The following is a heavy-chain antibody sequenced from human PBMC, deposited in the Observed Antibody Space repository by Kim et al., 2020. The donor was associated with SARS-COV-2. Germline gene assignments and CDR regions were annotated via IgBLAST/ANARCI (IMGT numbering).Heavy chain of an antibody. Sequence: GGSLRLSCAASGFAFSSYNMNWVRQAPGKGLEWVSYISSSSTTIYYADSVKGRFTISRDNAKNSLYLQMNSLRAEDTALYYCARDYYDSSGYYYGSYWGQGTLVTVSS. J-gene: IGHJ4*02. CDR3: ARDYYDSSGYYYGSY. CDR2: ISSSSTTI. D-gene: IGHD3-22*01. CDR1: GFAFSSYN. V-gene: IGHV3-48*04.